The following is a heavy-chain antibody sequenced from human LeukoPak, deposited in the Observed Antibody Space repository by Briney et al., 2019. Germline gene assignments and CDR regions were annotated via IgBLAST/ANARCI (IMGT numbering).Heavy chain of an antibody. CDR1: GFTFSSYG. J-gene: IGHJ4*02. CDR2: ISYDGSNK. Sequence: GGSLRLSCAASGFTFSSYGMHWVRQAPGKGLEWVAVISYDGSNKYYADSVKGRFTISRDNSKNTLYLQMNSLRAEDTAVYYCAKGTGMVTRGVYFDYWGQGTLVTVSS. V-gene: IGHV3-30*18. D-gene: IGHD2-21*02. CDR3: AKGTGMVTRGVYFDY.